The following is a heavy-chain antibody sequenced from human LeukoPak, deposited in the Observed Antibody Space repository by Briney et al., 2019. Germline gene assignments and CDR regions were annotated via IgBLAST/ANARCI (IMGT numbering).Heavy chain of an antibody. CDR3: ARGGRYTMVDY. D-gene: IGHD1-14*01. Sequence: SPSETLSLTCAVYGGSFSGYYWSWIRQPPGKGLEWIGEINHSGSTNYNPSLKSRVTISVDTSKNQFSLKLSSVTAADTAVYYCARGGRYTMVDYWGQGTLVTVSS. J-gene: IGHJ4*02. CDR1: GGSFSGYY. V-gene: IGHV4-34*01. CDR2: INHSGST.